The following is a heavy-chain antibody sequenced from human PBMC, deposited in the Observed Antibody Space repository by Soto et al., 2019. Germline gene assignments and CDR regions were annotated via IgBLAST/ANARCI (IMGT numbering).Heavy chain of an antibody. CDR2: IYSGGST. CDR1: GFTVSSNY. CDR3: ARDRGSSPFYYYYGMDV. D-gene: IGHD6-13*01. Sequence: EVQLVETGGGLIQPGGSLRLSCAASGFTVSSNYMSWVRQAPGKGLEWVSVIYSGGSTYYADSVKGRFTISRDNSKNTLYLQMNSLRAEDTAVYYCARDRGSSPFYYYYGMDVWGQGTTVTVSS. V-gene: IGHV3-53*02. J-gene: IGHJ6*02.